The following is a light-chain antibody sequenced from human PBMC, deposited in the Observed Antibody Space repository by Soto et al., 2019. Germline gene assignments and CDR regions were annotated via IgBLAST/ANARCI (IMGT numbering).Light chain of an antibody. V-gene: IGKV3-11*01. CDR1: QSVSSS. J-gene: IGKJ4*01. Sequence: EIVLTQSPATLSLSPGERATLSCRASQSVSSSLAWYQQKPGQAPRLLIYAASNGATGIPTRFSGSGSGTDFTLTISSLEPEDFGVYYCQQRSDWPPSLTFGGGTKVEIK. CDR2: AAS. CDR3: QQRSDWPPSLT.